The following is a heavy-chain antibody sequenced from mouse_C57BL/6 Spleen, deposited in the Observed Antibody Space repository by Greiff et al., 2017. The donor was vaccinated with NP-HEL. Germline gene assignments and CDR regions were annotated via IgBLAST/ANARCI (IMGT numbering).Heavy chain of an antibody. V-gene: IGHV1-26*01. J-gene: IGHJ4*01. D-gene: IGHD2-5*01. CDR1: GYTFTDYY. CDR2: INPNNGGT. Sequence: EVQLQQSGPELVKPGASVKISCKASGYTFTDYYMNWVKQSHGKSLEWIGDINPNNGGTSYNQKFKGKATLTVDKSSSTAYMELRSLTSEDSAVYYCAREGAYYSNYNYAMDYWGQGPSVPVSS. CDR3: AREGAYYSNYNYAMDY.